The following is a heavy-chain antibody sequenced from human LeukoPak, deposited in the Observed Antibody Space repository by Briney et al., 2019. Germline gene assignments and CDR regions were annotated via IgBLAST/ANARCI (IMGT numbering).Heavy chain of an antibody. CDR3: AKGVVVVAATHAFDT. J-gene: IGHJ3*02. V-gene: IGHV3-23*01. CDR2: ISNSGDNT. CDR1: GFTFSNYA. D-gene: IGHD2-15*01. Sequence: PGGSLRLSCAASGFTFSNYAMRWVRQAPGKGLEWVSAISNSGDNTYYADSVKGRFTISRDNFKNTLYLQMNSLRAEDTAVYYCAKGVVVVAATHAFDTWGQGTMVTVSS.